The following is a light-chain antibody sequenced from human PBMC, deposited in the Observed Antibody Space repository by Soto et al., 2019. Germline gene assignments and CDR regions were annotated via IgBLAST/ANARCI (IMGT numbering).Light chain of an antibody. Sequence: EIVMTQSPPTLSVSPGERATLSCRASQSVSGNLDGYQQKPGQAPRLLIYGASTGATGIPARFSVSRSGTEFILTISSLQSEDFAVYYCQQCNNWPRTFGQGTKVEI. CDR2: GAS. CDR1: QSVSGN. V-gene: IGKV3-15*01. J-gene: IGKJ1*01. CDR3: QQCNNWPRT.